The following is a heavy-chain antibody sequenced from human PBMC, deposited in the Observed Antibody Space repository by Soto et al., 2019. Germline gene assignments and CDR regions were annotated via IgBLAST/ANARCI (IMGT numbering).Heavy chain of an antibody. CDR3: TKVLVRYIEIEY. J-gene: IGHJ4*02. Sequence: GGSLRLSCAASGFTFSSYAMSWVRQAPGKGLEWVSGISNSGSSIHYAESVRGRFTISRDNSKNTLYLQMNSLRAEDTAVYYCTKVLVRYIEIEYWGQGTLVTVSS. V-gene: IGHV3-23*01. D-gene: IGHD1-20*01. CDR2: ISNSGSSI. CDR1: GFTFSSYA.